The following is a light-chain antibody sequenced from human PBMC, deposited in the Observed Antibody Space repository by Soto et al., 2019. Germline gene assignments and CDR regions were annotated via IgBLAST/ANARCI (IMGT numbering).Light chain of an antibody. CDR1: QTISSW. CDR2: KAS. J-gene: IGKJ1*01. CDR3: QHSNSYPEA. Sequence: DIQMTQSPSTLSVSVGDRVTISCRASQTISSWLAWYQQKPGKAPKLLIYKASTLKSGVPSRFSGSGSGTECTITISSPQNDDCSTYDCQHSNSYPEAFGQGTKV. V-gene: IGKV1-5*03.